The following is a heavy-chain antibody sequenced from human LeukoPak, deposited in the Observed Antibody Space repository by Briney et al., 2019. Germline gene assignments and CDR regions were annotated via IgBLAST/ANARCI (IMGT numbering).Heavy chain of an antibody. D-gene: IGHD4-17*01. CDR1: GFTFTSSA. Sequence: PVKVSCKASGFTFTSSAMQWVRQARGQRLEWIGWIVVGSGNTNYAQKFQGRVTITADKSTSTAYMELSSLRSEDTAVYYCARSPTVTTPFDYWGQGTLVTVSS. V-gene: IGHV1-58*02. J-gene: IGHJ4*02. CDR3: ARSPTVTTPFDY. CDR2: IVVGSGNT.